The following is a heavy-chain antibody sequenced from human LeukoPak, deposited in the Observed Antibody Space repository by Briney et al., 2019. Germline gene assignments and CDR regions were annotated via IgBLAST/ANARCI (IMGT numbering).Heavy chain of an antibody. CDR2: IEPDGIDK. D-gene: IGHD1-1*01. CDR1: GFTFRNHW. V-gene: IGHV3-7*01. Sequence: GGSLRLSCVGSGFTFRNHWVNWVRQSPRKGLEWVANIEPDGIDKYYVDSARGRFTVSRDNAKNSAFLQMNSLRAEDTAIYYCATTSAQTFDIWGQGTLVSVSS. J-gene: IGHJ3*02. CDR3: ATTSAQTFDI.